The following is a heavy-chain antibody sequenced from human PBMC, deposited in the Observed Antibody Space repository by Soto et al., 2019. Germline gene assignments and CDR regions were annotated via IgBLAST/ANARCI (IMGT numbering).Heavy chain of an antibody. D-gene: IGHD2-21*02. CDR2: ISGDRAYI. CDR3: ARQVYTVVTPMDF. Sequence: GGSLRLSCVAYGFTFSAYSMNWVRQASGKGLEWLSYISGDRAYIYYADSVRGRFTISRDNAENSLYLQMDNLRDEDTALYYCARQVYTVVTPMDFWGQGTLVTVSS. J-gene: IGHJ4*02. V-gene: IGHV3-48*02. CDR1: GFTFSAYS.